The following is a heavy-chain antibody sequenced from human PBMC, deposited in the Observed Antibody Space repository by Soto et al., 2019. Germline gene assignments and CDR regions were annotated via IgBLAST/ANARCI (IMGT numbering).Heavy chain of an antibody. CDR2: IYYGGTT. CDR3: ARRDSHGFSYFFDY. V-gene: IGHV4-31*03. CDR1: GDSISSGGYY. D-gene: IGHD3-22*01. Sequence: QVQLQESGTGLVKPSQALSLTCTVSGDSISSGGYYWSWIRQHPGKGLEWIGYIYYGGTTYYSPSLKSRVSISIDTSKNQFFLKMSSVTAADTAVYYCARRDSHGFSYFFDYWGQGALVTVSS. J-gene: IGHJ4*02.